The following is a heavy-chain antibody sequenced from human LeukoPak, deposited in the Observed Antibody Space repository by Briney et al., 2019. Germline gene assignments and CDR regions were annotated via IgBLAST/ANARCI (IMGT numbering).Heavy chain of an antibody. D-gene: IGHD3-22*01. Sequence: SETLSLTCSVSGYSISRGYHWAWVRQPPGKGLEWIGSVHHSGATYYNPSLNSRLTISADTSKNQFSLKMDSVTAADTAVYYCARDYYDSSGCNWFDPWGQGTLVTVSS. V-gene: IGHV4-38-2*02. CDR2: VHHSGAT. J-gene: IGHJ5*02. CDR1: GYSISRGYH. CDR3: ARDYYDSSGCNWFDP.